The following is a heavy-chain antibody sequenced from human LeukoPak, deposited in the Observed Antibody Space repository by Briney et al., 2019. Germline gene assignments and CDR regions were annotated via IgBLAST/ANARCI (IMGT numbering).Heavy chain of an antibody. D-gene: IGHD6-19*01. CDR3: ARHCPYSSGCTPIDY. Sequence: SETLSLTCTVSGGSISSYYWSWIRQPAGKGLEWIGRIYTSGSTNYNPSLKSRVTISVDTSKNQFSLKLSSVTAADTAVYYCARHCPYSSGCTPIDYWGQGTLVTVSS. J-gene: IGHJ4*02. CDR1: GGSISSYY. CDR2: IYTSGST. V-gene: IGHV4-4*07.